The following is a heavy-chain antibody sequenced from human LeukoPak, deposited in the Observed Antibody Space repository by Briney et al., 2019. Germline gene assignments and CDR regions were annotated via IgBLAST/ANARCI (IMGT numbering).Heavy chain of an antibody. Sequence: ASVKVSCKASGYTFTAYYMYWVRQAPGQGLGCMGRINPNSGGTNYAQKFQGRVTMTRDTSISTAYMELSRLRSDDTAVYYCARDHRGYNWFDPWGQGTLVTVSS. CDR2: INPNSGGT. J-gene: IGHJ5*02. D-gene: IGHD1-14*01. V-gene: IGHV1-2*06. CDR3: ARDHRGYNWFDP. CDR1: GYTFTAYY.